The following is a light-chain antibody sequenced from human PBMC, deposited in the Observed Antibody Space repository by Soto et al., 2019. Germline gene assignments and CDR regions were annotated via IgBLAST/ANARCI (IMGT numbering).Light chain of an antibody. Sequence: EIVLTQSPGTLSLSPVERATLSCRASQSVSSSRLAWYRQEPGQASRLLIYGASSRATGIPDRFSGSGSGTDFTLTISRLEPEDFAVYYCQQYGSSLWTFGQGTKVDIK. CDR3: QQYGSSLWT. J-gene: IGKJ1*01. CDR1: QSVSSSR. V-gene: IGKV3-20*01. CDR2: GAS.